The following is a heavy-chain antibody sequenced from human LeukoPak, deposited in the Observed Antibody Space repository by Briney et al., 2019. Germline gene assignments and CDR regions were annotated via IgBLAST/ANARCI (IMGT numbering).Heavy chain of an antibody. CDR1: GYTFTGYY. CDR3: ARVPNVIVVVPDSDY. V-gene: IGHV1-18*04. CDR2: ISAYNGDT. J-gene: IGHJ4*02. Sequence: ASVKVSCKASGYTFTGYYMHWVRQAPGQGLEWMGWISAYNGDTHYAQKFQGRVTMTTDTSTNTAYMELRSLRSDDTAVYYCARVPNVIVVVPDSDYWGQGTLVTVSS. D-gene: IGHD2-2*01.